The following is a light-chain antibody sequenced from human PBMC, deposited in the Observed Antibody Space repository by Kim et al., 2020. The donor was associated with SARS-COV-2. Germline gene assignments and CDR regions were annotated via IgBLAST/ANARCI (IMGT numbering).Light chain of an antibody. CDR2: GNS. V-gene: IGLV1-40*01. J-gene: IGLJ1*01. CDR1: ISKIGAGYD. Sequence: QSVTISCTGSISKIGAGYDVHWYQQRPATAPKLLIYGNSNRPSGVPDRFSGSKSDTSASLAITGLQAEDEADYYCQSYDNSLSGYVFGSGTKVTVL. CDR3: QSYDNSLSGYV.